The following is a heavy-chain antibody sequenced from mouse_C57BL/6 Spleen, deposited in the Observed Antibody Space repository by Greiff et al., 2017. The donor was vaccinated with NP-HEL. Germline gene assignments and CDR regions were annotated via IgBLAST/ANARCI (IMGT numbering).Heavy chain of an antibody. D-gene: IGHD1-1*01. CDR2: IDPSDSET. CDR3: ARGKITTRYFDV. V-gene: IGHV1-52*01. J-gene: IGHJ1*03. Sequence: QVQLQQPGAELVRPGSSVKLSCKASGYTFTSYWMHWVKQRPIQGLEWIGNIDPSDSETHYNQKFKDKATLTVDKSSSTAYMQLSSLTSEDSAVYYCARGKITTRYFDVWGTGTTVTVSS. CDR1: GYTFTSYW.